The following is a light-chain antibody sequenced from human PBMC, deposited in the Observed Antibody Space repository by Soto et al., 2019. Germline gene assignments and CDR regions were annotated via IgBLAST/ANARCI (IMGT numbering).Light chain of an antibody. J-gene: IGLJ3*02. CDR1: SNDVGGYNY. Sequence: QSALTQPRSVSGSPGQSVTISCTGTSNDVGGYNYVSWYQQHPGKAPKLMVYDVSQRPSGVPDRFSGSKSGNTASLTISGLQADDDGDYFCCSYAGSYSWVFGGGTKLTVL. CDR3: CSYAGSYSWV. CDR2: DVS. V-gene: IGLV2-11*01.